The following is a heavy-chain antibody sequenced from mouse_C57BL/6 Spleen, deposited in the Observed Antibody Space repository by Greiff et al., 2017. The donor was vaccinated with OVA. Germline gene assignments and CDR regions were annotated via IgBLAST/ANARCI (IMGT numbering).Heavy chain of an antibody. V-gene: IGHV1-26*01. D-gene: IGHD3-2*02. CDR2: INPNNGGT. Sequence: EVQLQQSGPELVKPGASVKISCKASGYTFTDYYMNWVKQSPGKSLEWIGDINPNNGGTSYNQKFKGKATLTVDKSSSTAYMELRSLTSEDSAVYYCARADLDSSGSGWCAYWGQGTLVTVSA. CDR1: GYTFTDYY. J-gene: IGHJ3*01. CDR3: ARADLDSSGSGWCAY.